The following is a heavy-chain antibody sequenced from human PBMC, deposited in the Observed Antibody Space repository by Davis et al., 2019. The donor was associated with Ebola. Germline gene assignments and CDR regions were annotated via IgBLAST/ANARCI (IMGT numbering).Heavy chain of an antibody. V-gene: IGHV3-33*01. Sequence: PGGSLRLSCAASGFIFSSYGVHWVRQAPGKGLEGVAVIWYDGDDKYYADSVRGRFTLSRDNSKSTVYLQMTSLRVEDTAVYYCARGDFYYGVDVWGQGTTVTVSS. CDR2: IWYDGDDK. J-gene: IGHJ6*02. CDR3: ARGDFYYGVDV. CDR1: GFIFSSYG.